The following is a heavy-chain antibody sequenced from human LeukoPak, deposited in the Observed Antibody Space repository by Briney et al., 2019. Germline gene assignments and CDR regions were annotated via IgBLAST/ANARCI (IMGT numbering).Heavy chain of an antibody. V-gene: IGHV1-2*06. CDR3: ARDQGDPYYDSSGYPYFDY. J-gene: IGHJ4*02. Sequence: ASVKVSCKASGYTFTGYYMHWVRQAPGQGLEWMGRINPNSGVTNYAQKLQGRVTMTTDTSTSTAYMELRSLRSDDTAVYYCARDQGDPYYDSSGYPYFDYWGQGTLVTVSS. D-gene: IGHD3-22*01. CDR2: INPNSGVT. CDR1: GYTFTGYY.